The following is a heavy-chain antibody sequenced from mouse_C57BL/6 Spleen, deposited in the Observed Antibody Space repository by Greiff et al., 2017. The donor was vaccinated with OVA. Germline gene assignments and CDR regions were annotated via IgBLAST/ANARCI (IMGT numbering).Heavy chain of an antibody. V-gene: IGHV1-64*01. Sequence: QVQLQQPGAELVQPGASVKLSCKASGYTFTSYWMHWVKQRPGQGLEWIGMIHPNSGSTNYNEKFKSKATLTVDKSSSTAYMQLSSLTSEDSAVYYCARRDYGSLDYWSQDTTLTVSS. CDR1: GYTFTSYW. J-gene: IGHJ2*01. D-gene: IGHD1-1*01. CDR3: ARRDYGSLDY. CDR2: IHPNSGST.